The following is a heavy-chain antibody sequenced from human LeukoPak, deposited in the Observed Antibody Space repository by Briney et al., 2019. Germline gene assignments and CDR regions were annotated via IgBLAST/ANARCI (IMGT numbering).Heavy chain of an antibody. V-gene: IGHV1-24*01. CDR1: GYTLTELS. CDR3: ATVGPNYYDSSGYYYY. Sequence: ASVKVSCKVSGYTLTELSMHWVRQAPGKGLEWMGGFDPEDGETIYAQKFQGRVTMTEDTSTDTAYMELSSLRSEDTAVYYCATVGPNYYDSSGYYYYWGQGTLVTVSS. CDR2: FDPEDGET. J-gene: IGHJ4*02. D-gene: IGHD3-22*01.